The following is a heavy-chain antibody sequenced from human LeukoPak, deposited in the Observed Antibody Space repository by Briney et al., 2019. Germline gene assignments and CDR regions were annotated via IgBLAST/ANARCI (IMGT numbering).Heavy chain of an antibody. Sequence: GASVKVSCKASGYTFTGYYMHWVRQAPGQGLEWMGWINPNSGGTNYAQKFQGRVTMTRDTSISTAYMELSRLRSDDTAVYYCARESGDYYDSSGYYHGAFDIWGQGTMVTVSS. J-gene: IGHJ3*02. CDR3: ARESGDYYDSSGYYHGAFDI. CDR1: GYTFTGYY. V-gene: IGHV1-2*02. D-gene: IGHD3-22*01. CDR2: INPNSGGT.